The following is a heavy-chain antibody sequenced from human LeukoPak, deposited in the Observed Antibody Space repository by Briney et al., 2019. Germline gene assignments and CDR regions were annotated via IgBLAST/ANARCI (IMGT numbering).Heavy chain of an antibody. D-gene: IGHD3-10*01. CDR1: GFTVSRNF. CDR3: ARANDGLVRGVREWYYFDF. V-gene: IGHV3-53*01. CDR2: LYSVGST. Sequence: GGSLRLSCAASGFTVSRNFMSWVRQAPGKGLEWVSVLYSVGSTYYADSVKGRFTISRDNSKNTLYLQLNSLRAEDTAVYYCARANDGLVRGVREWYYFDFWGQGTLVTVSS. J-gene: IGHJ4*02.